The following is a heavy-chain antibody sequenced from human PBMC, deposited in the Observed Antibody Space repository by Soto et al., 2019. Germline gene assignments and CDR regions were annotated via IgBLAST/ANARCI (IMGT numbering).Heavy chain of an antibody. CDR1: GFTLSDHY. D-gene: IGHD4-17*01. CDR2: TRNKLSIYTT. CDR3: ARELTTVLTGDAFDI. V-gene: IGHV3-72*01. Sequence: GGSLRLSCAASGFTLSDHYIDWVRQAPGKGLEWVGRTRNKLSIYTTEYAASVKGRFTFSRDDSKNSLYLQMNSLKTEDTAVYYCARELTTVLTGDAFDIWGQGTMVTVSS. J-gene: IGHJ3*02.